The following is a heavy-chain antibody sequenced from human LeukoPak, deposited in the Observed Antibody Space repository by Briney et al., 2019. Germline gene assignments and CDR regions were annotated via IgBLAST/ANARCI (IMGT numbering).Heavy chain of an antibody. CDR2: IYHSGST. D-gene: IGHD6-13*01. CDR1: GGSISGSNW. V-gene: IGHV4-4*02. J-gene: IGHJ3*02. CDR3: ARVGQQLAKDAFDI. Sequence: SGTLSLTCAVSGGSISGSNWGSWVRQPPGKGLEWIGEIYHSGSTNYNPSLKSRVTISVDKSKNQFSLKLSSVTAADTAVYYCARVGQQLAKDAFDIWGQGTMVTVSS.